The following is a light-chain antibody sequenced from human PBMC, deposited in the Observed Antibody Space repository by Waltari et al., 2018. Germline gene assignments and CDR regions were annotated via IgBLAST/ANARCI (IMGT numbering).Light chain of an antibody. CDR3: HSYDNTNEV. CDR1: SGSIASDD. CDR2: ENN. Sequence: NFILTQPHSVSESPGKTVTITCTRSSGSIASDDVQWFQQRPGSAPTTIIYENNLRPSGVPKRFSGSIDTSSNSASLTISGLRTEDEADYHCHSYDNTNEVFGGGTTLTVL. J-gene: IGLJ2*01. V-gene: IGLV6-57*03.